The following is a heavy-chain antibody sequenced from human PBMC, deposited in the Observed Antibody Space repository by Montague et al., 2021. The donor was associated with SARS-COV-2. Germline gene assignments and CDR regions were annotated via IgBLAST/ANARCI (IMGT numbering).Heavy chain of an antibody. V-gene: IGHV4-38-2*02. J-gene: IGHJ5*02. Sequence: SETLSLTCTVSGYSISSGYYWGWTRQPPGKGLEWIGSIYHSGSTYYNPSLKSRVTISVDTSKNLFSLKLSSVTAADTAVYYCARERRYCSGGSCYSGWFDPWGQGTLVTVSS. CDR3: ARERRYCSGGSCYSGWFDP. CDR2: IYHSGST. CDR1: GYSISSGYY. D-gene: IGHD2-15*01.